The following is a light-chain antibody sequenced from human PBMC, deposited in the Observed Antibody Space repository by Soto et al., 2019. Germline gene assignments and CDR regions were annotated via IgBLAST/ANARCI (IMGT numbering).Light chain of an antibody. Sequence: EIVLTQSPGTLSLSPGERATLFCRASQSVSSNYLNWFQQKPGQAPRLLIYGVSSRATGIPDRFSGSGAGTDFTLTISRLEPEDFAVYYCRQYGGSPRTFGQGTKVEIK. V-gene: IGKV3-20*01. J-gene: IGKJ1*01. CDR2: GVS. CDR1: QSVSSNY. CDR3: RQYGGSPRT.